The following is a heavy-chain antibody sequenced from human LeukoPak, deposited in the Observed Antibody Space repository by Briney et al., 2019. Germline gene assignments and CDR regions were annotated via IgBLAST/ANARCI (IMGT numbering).Heavy chain of an antibody. Sequence: GGSLRLSCAASGFTFSSYWMSWVRQAPGKGLEWVANIKQVGSEKYYVDSVKGRFTISRDDAKNSLYLQMNSLRAEDTAVYYCARVITMVRGVIDIWGQGTMVTVSS. CDR3: ARVITMVRGVIDI. J-gene: IGHJ3*02. CDR2: IKQVGSEK. D-gene: IGHD3-10*01. CDR1: GFTFSSYW. V-gene: IGHV3-7*03.